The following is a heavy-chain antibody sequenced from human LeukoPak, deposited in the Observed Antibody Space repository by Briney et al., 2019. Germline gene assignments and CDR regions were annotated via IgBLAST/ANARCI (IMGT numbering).Heavy chain of an antibody. J-gene: IGHJ5*02. CDR1: GGSFSGYY. D-gene: IGHD3-22*01. V-gene: IGHV4-34*01. CDR2: INHSGST. CDR3: ARTRIYYDSSGYRS. Sequence: SETLSLSCAVYGGSFSGYYWSWIRQPPGKGLEWIGEINHSGSTKYNPSLKRRVTISVDTSKNQFSLKLSSVIAADTAVYYCARTRIYYDSSGYRSWGQGTLVTVSS.